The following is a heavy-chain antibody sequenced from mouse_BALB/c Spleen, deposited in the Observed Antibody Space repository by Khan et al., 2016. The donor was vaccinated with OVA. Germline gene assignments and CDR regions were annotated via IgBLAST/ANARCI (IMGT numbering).Heavy chain of an antibody. D-gene: IGHD1-2*01. CDR2: ISYSGST. CDR3: ARTARIKY. Sequence: EWGPGLVKPSQSLSLTYTVTGYSITSGYGWNWIRQFPGNKLEWMGYISYSGSTNYNPSLKSRISITRDTSKNQFFLQLNSVTTEDTATYYCARTARIKYWGQGTTLTVSS. J-gene: IGHJ2*01. CDR1: GYSITSGYG. V-gene: IGHV3-2*02.